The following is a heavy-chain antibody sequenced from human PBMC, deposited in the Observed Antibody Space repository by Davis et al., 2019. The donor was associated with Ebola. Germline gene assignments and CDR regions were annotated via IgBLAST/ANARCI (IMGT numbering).Heavy chain of an antibody. CDR3: AHKSLPAAFFDS. V-gene: IGHV2-5*02. J-gene: IGHJ4*02. Sequence: SGPTLVKPTQTLTLTCAFSGFSLSDSQVGIAWFRQSPGKAPEWLALIYWDEDKRYRSSLESRLTITKDPSKYQVVLTMTNMDPVDTATYYCAHKSLPAAFFDSWGQGVLVTVS. D-gene: IGHD2-2*01. CDR2: IYWDEDK. CDR1: GFSLSDSQVG.